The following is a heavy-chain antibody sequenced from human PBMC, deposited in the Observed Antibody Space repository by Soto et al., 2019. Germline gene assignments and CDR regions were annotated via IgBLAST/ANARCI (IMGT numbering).Heavy chain of an antibody. Sequence: EVQLVETGGGLIQPGGSLRLSCAASGFTVSSNYMSWVRQAPGKGLEWVSVIYSGGSTYYADSVKGRFTISRDNSKNTLYLQMNGLRAEDTAVYYCARATTIYWGMDVWGQGTTVTVSS. J-gene: IGHJ6*02. V-gene: IGHV3-53*02. CDR3: ARATTIYWGMDV. CDR1: GFTVSSNY. CDR2: IYSGGST. D-gene: IGHD3-3*01.